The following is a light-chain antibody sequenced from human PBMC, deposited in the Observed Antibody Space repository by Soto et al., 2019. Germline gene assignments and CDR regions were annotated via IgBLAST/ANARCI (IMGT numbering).Light chain of an antibody. CDR1: QSLLYRSNNKNY. CDR3: HQYYGIPDT. V-gene: IGKV4-1*01. J-gene: IGKJ2*01. CDR2: WAS. Sequence: DIVMTQSPDSLAVSLGERATINCKSSQSLLYRSNNKNYLAWYQQKAGQPPRLLIYWASTRESGVPDRFSGSGSGADFAPTISSLQAEDVAVYYCHQYYGIPDTFGQGTKLEIK.